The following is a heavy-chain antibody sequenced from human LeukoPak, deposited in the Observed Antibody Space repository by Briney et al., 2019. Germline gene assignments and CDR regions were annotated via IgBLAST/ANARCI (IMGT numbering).Heavy chain of an antibody. V-gene: IGHV3-9*01. CDR2: FSGKSGSI. CDR3: AKESSQWEQYYGMDV. J-gene: IGHJ6*02. D-gene: IGHD1-26*01. Sequence: PGRSLRLSCAASGFTFDDYAVRWVRHAPGKGLEWVTGFSGKSGSIAYADSVKGRFTISRDNAKTSLYLQMNSLRAEDTALYYCAKESSQWEQYYGMDVWSRGTTVTVSS. CDR1: GFTFDDYA.